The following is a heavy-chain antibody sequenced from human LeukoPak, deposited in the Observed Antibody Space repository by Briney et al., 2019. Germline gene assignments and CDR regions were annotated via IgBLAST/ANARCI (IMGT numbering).Heavy chain of an antibody. CDR3: ARSPSSTRRKRYYYYGMDV. J-gene: IGHJ6*02. V-gene: IGHV1-8*01. CDR2: MNPNSGNT. D-gene: IGHD2-2*01. CDR1: GYTFTSYD. Sequence: GASVKVSCKASGYTFTSYDINWVRQATGQGLEWMGWMNPNSGNTGYAQKFQGRVTMTRNTSISTAYMELSSLRSEDTAVYYCARSPSSTRRKRYYYYGMDVWGQGTTVTVPS.